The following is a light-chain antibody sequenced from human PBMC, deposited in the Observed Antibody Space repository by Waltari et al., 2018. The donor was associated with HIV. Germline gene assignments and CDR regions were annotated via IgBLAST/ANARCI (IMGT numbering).Light chain of an antibody. Sequence: DIQMTQSPSSLSASVGDRVTITCRASQSISSYLNWYQQKPGKAPKLLIYAAFSLQSGVPSRFSGSGSVTDFTLTISSLQPEDFATYYCQQSYSPPPSTFGQGTRLEIK. J-gene: IGKJ5*01. CDR2: AAF. CDR3: QQSYSPPPST. CDR1: QSISSY. V-gene: IGKV1-39*01.